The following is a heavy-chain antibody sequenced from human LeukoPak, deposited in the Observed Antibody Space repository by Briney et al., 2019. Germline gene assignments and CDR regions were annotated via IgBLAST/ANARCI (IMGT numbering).Heavy chain of an antibody. CDR2: INYSGST. D-gene: IGHD3-10*01. V-gene: IGHV4-34*01. J-gene: IGHJ5*02. Sequence: SETLSLTCAVYGGSFSGYYWSWIRQPPGKGLEWIGEINYSGSTNYNPSLKSRVTISVDTSKNQFSLKLSSVTAADTAVYYCARAHYYGSGSYPPGHNWFDPWGQGTLVTVSS. CDR3: ARAHYYGSGSYPPGHNWFDP. CDR1: GGSFSGYY.